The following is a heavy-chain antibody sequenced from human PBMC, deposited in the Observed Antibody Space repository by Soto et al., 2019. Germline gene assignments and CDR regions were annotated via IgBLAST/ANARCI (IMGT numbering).Heavy chain of an antibody. V-gene: IGHV1-69*13. J-gene: IGHJ4*02. CDR2: IIPIFDTT. Sequence: SVKVSCKASGGTFNTYAFSWVRLAPGQGLEWMGGIIPIFDTTVYAQNFQGRLTITAVESTSTAYMELSGLRPDDTAIYYCANWVGGGSYFDSWGLGTLVTVSS. D-gene: IGHD1-26*01. CDR3: ANWVGGGSYFDS. CDR1: GGTFNTYA.